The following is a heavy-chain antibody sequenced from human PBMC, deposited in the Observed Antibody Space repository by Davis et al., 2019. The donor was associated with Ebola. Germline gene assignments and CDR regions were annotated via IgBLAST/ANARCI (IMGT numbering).Heavy chain of an antibody. V-gene: IGHV3-30*19. CDR1: GFTFSSFG. D-gene: IGHD1-7*01. Sequence: GESLKISCAASGFTFSSFGMHWVRQAPGKGLEWVAVISYDGSRRYYADSVKGRFTISRDNSKNTMYLQMNSLRAEDTAVYYCARGTTMPDWGQGTLVTVSS. CDR2: ISYDGSRR. J-gene: IGHJ4*02. CDR3: ARGTTMPD.